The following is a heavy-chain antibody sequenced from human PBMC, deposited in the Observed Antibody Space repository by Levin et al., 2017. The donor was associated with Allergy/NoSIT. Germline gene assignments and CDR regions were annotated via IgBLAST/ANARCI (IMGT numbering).Heavy chain of an antibody. CDR2: IIPIFGTA. Sequence: ASVKVSCKASGGTFSSYAISWVRQAPGQGLEWMGGIIPIFGTANYAQKFQGRVTITADKSTSTAYMELSSLRSEDTAVYYCARGLADSSSWPRTYWYFDLWGRGTLVTVSS. CDR3: ARGLADSSSWPRTYWYFDL. CDR1: GGTFSSYA. V-gene: IGHV1-69*06. D-gene: IGHD6-13*01. J-gene: IGHJ2*01.